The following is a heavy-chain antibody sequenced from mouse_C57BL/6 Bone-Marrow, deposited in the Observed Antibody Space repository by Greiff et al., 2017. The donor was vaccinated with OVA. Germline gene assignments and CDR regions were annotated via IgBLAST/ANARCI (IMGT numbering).Heavy chain of an antibody. V-gene: IGHV1-82*01. J-gene: IGHJ1*03. CDR2: IYPGDGDT. D-gene: IGHD2-3*01. Sequence: VQLQQSGPELVKPGASVKISCKASGYAFSSSWMNWVKQRPGKGLAWIGRIYPGDGDTNYNGKFKGKATLTADTSSSTAYLQLSSLTSEDSAVYCWARGGGLLWYFDVWGTGTTVTVSS. CDR1: GYAFSSSW. CDR3: ARGGGLLWYFDV.